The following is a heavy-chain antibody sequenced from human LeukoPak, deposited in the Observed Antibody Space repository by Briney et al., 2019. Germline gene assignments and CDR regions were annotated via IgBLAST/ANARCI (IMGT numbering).Heavy chain of an antibody. CDR3: AREGYGGNSRLDY. V-gene: IGHV1-69*06. Sequence: ASVKVSCKASGGTFISYAISWVRQAPGQGLEWMGGIIPIFGTANYAQKFQGRVTITSEKSTSTAYMEMSSLGSEATAVYYCAREGYGGNSRLDYWGQGTLVTVSS. CDR2: IIPIFGTA. J-gene: IGHJ4*02. D-gene: IGHD4-23*01. CDR1: GGTFISYA.